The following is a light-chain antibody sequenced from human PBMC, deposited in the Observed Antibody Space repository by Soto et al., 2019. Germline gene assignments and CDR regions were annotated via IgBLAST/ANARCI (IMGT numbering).Light chain of an antibody. CDR3: LLYYGGAQFWV. CDR1: TGAVTSGHY. J-gene: IGLJ3*02. CDR2: STS. Sequence: QAVVTQEPSLTVSPGGTVTLTCASSTGAVTSGHYANWFQQKPGQAPRAVIYSTSNKQSWTPARFSGSLLGGKAALTLSGVQPEDEAEYYCLLYYGGAQFWVFGGGTQLTVL. V-gene: IGLV7-43*01.